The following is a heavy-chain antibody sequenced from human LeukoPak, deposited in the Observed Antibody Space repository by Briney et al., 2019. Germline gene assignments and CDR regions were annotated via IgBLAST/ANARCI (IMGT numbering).Heavy chain of an antibody. J-gene: IGHJ4*02. CDR1: GSTFSNFA. CDR2: ISDSGAYT. CDR3: AKGAQSSAVDY. Sequence: GEPLRLSCAAPGSTFSNFAVSWVRQAPGTGLEWVSSISDSGAYTYYADSVKGRLTVSRDDSKKTIYLQMNSLRVDDTAVYFCAKGAQSSAVDYWGQGTLVTVSS. V-gene: IGHV3-23*01. D-gene: IGHD6-19*01.